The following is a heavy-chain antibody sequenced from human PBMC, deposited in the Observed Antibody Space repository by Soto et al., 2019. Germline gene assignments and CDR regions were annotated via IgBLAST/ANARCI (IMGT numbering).Heavy chain of an antibody. CDR3: ARGPGYSYCPFYLDS. V-gene: IGHV3-30-3*01. CDR1: GFTFSSYA. D-gene: IGHD5-18*01. J-gene: IGHJ4*02. CDR2: ISYDGSNK. Sequence: GGSLRLSCAASGFTFSSYAIHWVRQAPGKGLEWVAVISYDGSNKYYGDSVKGRFTISRDNSKKTLYLQMNSLRAEDTAVDYCARGPGYSYCPFYLDSWGPGTLVTVSS.